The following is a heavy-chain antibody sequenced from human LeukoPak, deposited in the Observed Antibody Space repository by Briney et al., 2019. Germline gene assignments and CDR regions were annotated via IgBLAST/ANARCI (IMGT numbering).Heavy chain of an antibody. CDR2: ISGSGGIT. V-gene: IGHV3-23*01. CDR3: AKGGRLNGLGV. CDR1: GFTFSSSA. D-gene: IGHD3-16*01. J-gene: IGHJ6*02. Sequence: GGSLRLSCAASGFTFSSSAMSWVRQVPGKGLEWVSVISGSGGITDYADSVKGRFTISRDNAKNTLYLGVNSLRPEDTAVYYCAKGGRLNGLGVWGQGTTVTVSS.